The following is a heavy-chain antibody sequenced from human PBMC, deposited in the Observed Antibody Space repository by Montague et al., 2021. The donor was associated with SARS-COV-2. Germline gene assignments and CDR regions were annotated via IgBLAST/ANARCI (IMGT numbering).Heavy chain of an antibody. V-gene: IGHV4-30-2*01. Sequence: SETLSLTCAVSGGSISSGTYSWSWIRQPPGKGLEWIGYIYHSGDTYYNPSLKSRVTISVDRSKNQLSLTLTSVTAADTAVYYCARGRQHFNMIVVVMTGGEYYFDYWGQGTLVTVSS. D-gene: IGHD3-22*01. CDR2: IYHSGDT. CDR3: ARGRQHFNMIVVVMTGGEYYFDY. CDR1: GGSISSGTYS. J-gene: IGHJ4*02.